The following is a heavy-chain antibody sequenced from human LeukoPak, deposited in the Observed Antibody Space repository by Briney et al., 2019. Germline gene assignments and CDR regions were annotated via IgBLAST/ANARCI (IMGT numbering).Heavy chain of an antibody. V-gene: IGHV4-34*01. CDR3: ARGLMT. J-gene: IGHJ4*02. CDR2: ITYSGSI. Sequence: SETLSLTCAVPGGSSSGKYWTWIRQPPGKGLEWIGEITYSGSIYYNPSLKSRVTISVDTSKNQFSLKLNSVTAADTAVYYCARGLMTWGQGTLVTVSS. CDR1: GGSSSGKY.